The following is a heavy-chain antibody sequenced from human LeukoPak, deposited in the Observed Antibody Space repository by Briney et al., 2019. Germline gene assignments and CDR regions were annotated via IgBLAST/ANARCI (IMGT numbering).Heavy chain of an antibody. CDR3: AREVPRGITGTQTYMDV. J-gene: IGHJ6*03. CDR2: INSDGSST. CDR1: GLTFSSYW. Sequence: GGSLRLSCAASGLTFSSYWMHWVRQAPGKGLVWVSRINSDGSSTSYADSVKGRFTISRDNAKNTLYLQMNSLRAEDTAVYYCAREVPRGITGTQTYMDVWGKGTTVTVSS. V-gene: IGHV3-74*01. D-gene: IGHD1-7*01.